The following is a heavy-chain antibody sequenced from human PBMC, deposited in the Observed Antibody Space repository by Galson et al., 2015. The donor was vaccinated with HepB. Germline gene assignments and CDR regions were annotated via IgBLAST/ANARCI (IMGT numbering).Heavy chain of an antibody. D-gene: IGHD3-22*01. J-gene: IGHJ5*02. CDR2: IYYSGST. Sequence: ETLSLICTVSGGSISSYFWSWIRQPPGKGLEWIGYIYYSGSTNYNPSLESRVAISLDMSKNQFSLKLTSVTAADTAVYYCARVISQGPSYYDDSGYFIRFDPWGRGTLVTVSS. V-gene: IGHV4-59*01. CDR3: ARVISQGPSYYDDSGYFIRFDP. CDR1: GGSISSYF.